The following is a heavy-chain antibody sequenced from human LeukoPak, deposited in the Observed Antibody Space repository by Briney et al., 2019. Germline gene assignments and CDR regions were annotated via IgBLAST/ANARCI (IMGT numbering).Heavy chain of an antibody. V-gene: IGHV3-33*01. Sequence: GGSLRLSCAASGFTFSSFGMHWVRQAPGKGLEWVAVIWYDGSNKFYADSVKGRFTISRDNSKNTLYLQMNSLRAEDTAVYYCARDRAAADLDYWGQGTLVTVSS. CDR1: GFTFSSFG. CDR3: ARDRAAADLDY. J-gene: IGHJ4*02. CDR2: IWYDGSNK. D-gene: IGHD6-13*01.